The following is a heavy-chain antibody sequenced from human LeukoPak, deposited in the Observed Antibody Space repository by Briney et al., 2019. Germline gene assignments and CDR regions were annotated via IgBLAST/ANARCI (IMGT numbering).Heavy chain of an antibody. CDR2: IYSSGST. Sequence: SETLSLTCTVSGGSISSYYWCWIRQPAGKGLEWIGRIYSSGSTNYNPSLKSRVTMSVDTSKTQFSLKVSSVTAAETAVYYCARDGIPAARKGYYYYYGMDVWGQGTTVTVSS. D-gene: IGHD6-13*01. CDR3: ARDGIPAARKGYYYYYGMDV. V-gene: IGHV4-4*07. CDR1: GGSISSYY. J-gene: IGHJ6*02.